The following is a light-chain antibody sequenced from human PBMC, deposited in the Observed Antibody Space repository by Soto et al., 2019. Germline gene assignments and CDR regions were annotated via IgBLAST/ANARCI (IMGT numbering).Light chain of an antibody. CDR2: EDN. Sequence: QSVLTQPPSVSAAPGQKVTISCSGSNSNIGNNYVAWYQQLPGTAPKLLIYEDNKRPSGIPDRFSGSKSGTSATLGITGLQTGDEADYYCGTWDGSWVFGGGTQLTVL. J-gene: IGLJ3*02. V-gene: IGLV1-51*02. CDR3: GTWDGSWV. CDR1: NSNIGNNY.